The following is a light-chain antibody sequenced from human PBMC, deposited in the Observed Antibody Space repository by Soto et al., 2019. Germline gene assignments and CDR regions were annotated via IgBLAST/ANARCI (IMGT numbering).Light chain of an antibody. CDR1: QSVSNY. CDR3: QQRYKGPLLT. CDR2: DAS. V-gene: IGKV3-11*01. Sequence: EIVLTQSPATLSLSPGETASLSCRASQSVSNYLAWYQQKPGQPPRLLIYDASNRATGIPPRFSGSGFGTDFTLTISSLEPEDSAVYYCQQRYKGPLLTFGGGTRVEI. J-gene: IGKJ4*01.